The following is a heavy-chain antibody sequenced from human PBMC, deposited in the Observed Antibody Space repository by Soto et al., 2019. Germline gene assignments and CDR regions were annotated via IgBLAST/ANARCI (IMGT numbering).Heavy chain of an antibody. J-gene: IGHJ4*02. Sequence: KLPETLSLTCTVSGGSISSSSYYWGWIRQPPGKGLEWIGSIYYSGSTYYNPSLKSRVTISVDTSKNQFSLKLSSVTAADTAVYYCARQSLSYYYGSGSSDYWGQGTLVTVSS. D-gene: IGHD3-10*01. CDR1: GGSISSSSYY. V-gene: IGHV4-39*01. CDR3: ARQSLSYYYGSGSSDY. CDR2: IYYSGST.